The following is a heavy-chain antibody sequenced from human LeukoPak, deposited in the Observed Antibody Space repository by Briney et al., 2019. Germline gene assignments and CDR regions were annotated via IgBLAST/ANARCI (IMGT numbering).Heavy chain of an antibody. CDR3: ARGIRIAVAGNIDY. J-gene: IGHJ4*02. V-gene: IGHV3-74*01. CDR1: GFNFSTYW. CDR2: INSDGSST. D-gene: IGHD6-19*01. Sequence: GGSLRLSCAASGFNFSTYWMHWVRQAPGKGLVWVSRINSDGSSTTYADSVKGRFTISRDNSKNTLYLQMNSLSAEDTAVYYCARGIRIAVAGNIDYWGQGTLVTVSS.